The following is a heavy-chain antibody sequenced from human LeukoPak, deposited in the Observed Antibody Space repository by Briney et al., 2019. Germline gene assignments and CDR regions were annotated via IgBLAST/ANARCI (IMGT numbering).Heavy chain of an antibody. Sequence: GGSLRLSCAGSGFTFSSHGMNWVRQAPGKGLEWVSFINYNSNYIFYADSVKGRFTISRDNAKNSLYLQMNSLRAEDTAVYYCARADYYETSGSFGYWGQGTLVIVSS. V-gene: IGHV3-21*01. CDR3: ARADYYETSGSFGY. D-gene: IGHD3-22*01. CDR2: INYNSNYI. CDR1: GFTFSSHG. J-gene: IGHJ4*02.